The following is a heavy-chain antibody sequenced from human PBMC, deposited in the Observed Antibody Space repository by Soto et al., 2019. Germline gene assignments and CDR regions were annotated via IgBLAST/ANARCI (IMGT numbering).Heavy chain of an antibody. Sequence: SVKVSCKAAGGSLSSYTISWVRQAPGQGLEWMGRIIPILGIANYAQKFQGRVTITADTSTSTAYMELSSLRSEDTAVYYCARDQTHGAPLLHWGQGTLVTVSS. CDR1: GGSLSSYT. D-gene: IGHD2-8*01. V-gene: IGHV1-69*04. J-gene: IGHJ1*01. CDR3: ARDQTHGAPLLH. CDR2: IIPILGIA.